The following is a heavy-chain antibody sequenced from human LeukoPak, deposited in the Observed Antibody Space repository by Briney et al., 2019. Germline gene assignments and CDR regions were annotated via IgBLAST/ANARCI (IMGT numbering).Heavy chain of an antibody. J-gene: IGHJ6*02. V-gene: IGHV3-30*03. CDR2: ISYDGSNK. CDR3: ARAGMDV. Sequence: PGGSLRLSCAASGFTFSSYGMHWVRQAPGKGLEWVAVISYDGSNKYYADSVKGRFTISRDNSKNTLYLQMNSLRAEDTAVYHCARAGMDVWGQGTTVTVSS. CDR1: GFTFSSYG.